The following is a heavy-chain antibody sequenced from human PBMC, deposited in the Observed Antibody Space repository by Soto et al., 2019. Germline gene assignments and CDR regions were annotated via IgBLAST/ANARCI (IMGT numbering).Heavy chain of an antibody. Sequence: QVQLQQWGAGLLKPSETLSLTCAVYGGSFSGYYWSWIRQPPGKGLEWIGEINHSGSTNYNPSLKSRVTISVDTSKNQFYLKLSSVTAADTAVYYCARVGYCSGGSCFDYWGQGTLVTVSS. CDR2: INHSGST. CDR1: GGSFSGYY. CDR3: ARVGYCSGGSCFDY. D-gene: IGHD2-15*01. V-gene: IGHV4-34*01. J-gene: IGHJ4*02.